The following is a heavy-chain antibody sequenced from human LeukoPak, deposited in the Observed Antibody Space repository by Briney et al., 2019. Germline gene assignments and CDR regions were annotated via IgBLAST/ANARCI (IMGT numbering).Heavy chain of an antibody. D-gene: IGHD5-18*01. Sequence: GGSLRLSCAASGFTFSSYGMHWVHQAPGKGLEWVAVIWYDGSNKYYADSVKGRFTISRDNSKNTLYLQMNSLRAEDTAVYYCARDRNLRGYTDLEYWGQGTLVTVSS. CDR1: GFTFSSYG. CDR3: ARDRNLRGYTDLEY. J-gene: IGHJ4*02. CDR2: IWYDGSNK. V-gene: IGHV3-33*01.